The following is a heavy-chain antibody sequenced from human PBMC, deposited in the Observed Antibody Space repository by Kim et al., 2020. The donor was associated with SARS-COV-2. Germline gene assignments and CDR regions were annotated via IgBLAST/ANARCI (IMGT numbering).Heavy chain of an antibody. J-gene: IGHJ4*02. Sequence: YNPSPKSRVTISVDTSKNQFSLKLSSVTAADTAVYYCAREVAAAGTCFDYWGQGTLVTVSS. V-gene: IGHV4-30-2*04. CDR3: AREVAAAGTCFDY. D-gene: IGHD6-13*01.